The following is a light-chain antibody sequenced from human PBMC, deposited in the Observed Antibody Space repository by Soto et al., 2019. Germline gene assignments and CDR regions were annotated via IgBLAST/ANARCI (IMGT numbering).Light chain of an antibody. J-gene: IGKJ1*01. CDR1: QSGSSNY. V-gene: IGKV3-20*01. Sequence: EIVLTQSPGTLSLSSGERATLSCRASQSGSSNYLAWYQQKPGQAPRLLIYDASSRATAIPDRFSGGGSGTDFTLTISRLEPEDFAVYYCQQYGSSPWTFGQGTKVEIK. CDR2: DAS. CDR3: QQYGSSPWT.